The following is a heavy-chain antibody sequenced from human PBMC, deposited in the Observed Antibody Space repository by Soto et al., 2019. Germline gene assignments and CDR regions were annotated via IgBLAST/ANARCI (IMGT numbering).Heavy chain of an antibody. J-gene: IGHJ4*02. CDR1: GFAFSSHA. CDR2: ITAGGYST. D-gene: IGHD3-22*01. V-gene: IGHV3-23*01. CDR3: AKSAPSSSSGYQYYFDY. Sequence: GGSLRLSCAVSGFAFSSHAMSWVRQAPGKGLEWLSSITAGGYSTYYAESVKGRFAISRDNSKNTLYLQMNSLKVEDTAVYYGAKSAPSSSSGYQYYFDYWGQGTLVTVSS.